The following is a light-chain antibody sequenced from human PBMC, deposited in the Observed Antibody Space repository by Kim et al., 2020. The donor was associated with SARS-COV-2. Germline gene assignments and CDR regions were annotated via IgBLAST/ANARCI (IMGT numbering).Light chain of an antibody. CDR2: DVT. V-gene: IGLV2-14*01. CDR1: SSDVGTYNY. CDR3: SSYRTTSSDVV. Sequence: QSALTQPASVSGSPGQSITISCTKTSSDVGTYNYVSWYQQHPGKAPKLMIYDVTKRPSGVSNRFSGSKSGNTASLTISGLQADDEANYFCSSYRTTSSDVVFGGGTKVTVL. J-gene: IGLJ2*01.